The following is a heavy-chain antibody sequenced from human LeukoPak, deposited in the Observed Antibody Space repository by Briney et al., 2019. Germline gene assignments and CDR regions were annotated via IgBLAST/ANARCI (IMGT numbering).Heavy chain of an antibody. J-gene: IGHJ4*02. D-gene: IGHD6-19*01. CDR2: INPGSGST. Sequence: ASVKVSCRASGHTFTNYYMHWVRQAPGQGLEWMGIINPGSGSTNYAQKFQGRVTMTRDTSTSTVYMELSSLRSEDTAVYYCARDKGAVAGSPLDYWGQGTLVTVSS. CDR1: GHTFTNYY. V-gene: IGHV1-46*01. CDR3: ARDKGAVAGSPLDY.